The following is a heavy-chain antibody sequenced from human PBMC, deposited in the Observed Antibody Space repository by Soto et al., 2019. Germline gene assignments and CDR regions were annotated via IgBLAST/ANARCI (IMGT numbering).Heavy chain of an antibody. J-gene: IGHJ4*02. V-gene: IGHV4-31*03. CDR1: GGSISSGGYY. D-gene: IGHD3-22*01. CDR3: ARDKGHYDSSGYYNYYFDY. CDR2: IYYSGST. Sequence: SETLSLTCTVSGGSISSGGYYRRWIRQHPGKGLEWIGYIYYSGSTYYNPSLKSRVTISVDTSKNQFSLKLSSVTAADTAVYYCARDKGHYDSSGYYNYYFDYWGQGTLVTVS.